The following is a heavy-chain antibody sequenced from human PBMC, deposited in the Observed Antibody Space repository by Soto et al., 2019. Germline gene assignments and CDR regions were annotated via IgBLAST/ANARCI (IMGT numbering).Heavy chain of an antibody. V-gene: IGHV1-69*02. Sequence: QVQLVQSGAEVTKPGSSVKVSCKASGGTFSSYTISWVRQAPGQGLEWMGRIIPILGIANYAQKFQGRVTITADKSTSTAYMELSSLRSEDTAVYYCASVRFLEWLPPSDYYYMDVWGKGTTVTVSS. J-gene: IGHJ6*03. CDR2: IIPILGIA. CDR3: ASVRFLEWLPPSDYYYMDV. CDR1: GGTFSSYT. D-gene: IGHD3-3*01.